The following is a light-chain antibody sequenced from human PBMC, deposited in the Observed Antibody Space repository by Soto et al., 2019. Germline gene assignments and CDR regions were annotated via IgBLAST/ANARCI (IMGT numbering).Light chain of an antibody. CDR1: GSNVGYNS. J-gene: IGLJ1*01. Sequence: QSVLTQPPSLSAAPGQEVTISCSGSGSNVGYNSVSWYQQLPGTAPKLLIYDNYKRPSGIPARFSGSKSGTSASLGITGLHTGDEADYYCGAWDDRLTAYVFGSGTKV. CDR3: GAWDDRLTAYV. CDR2: DNY. V-gene: IGLV1-51*01.